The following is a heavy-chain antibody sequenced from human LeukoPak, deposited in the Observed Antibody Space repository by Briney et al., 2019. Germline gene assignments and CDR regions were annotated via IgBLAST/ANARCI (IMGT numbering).Heavy chain of an antibody. J-gene: IGHJ4*02. D-gene: IGHD3-10*01. V-gene: IGHV3-11*01. CDR1: AFTPSDYY. Sequence: SLCPSSAPSAFTPSDYYISCIRHPPGEWLEWDSYISRGVTPIYYTDSMKGRFTISRNNPKNPLYMQINSLRAEDTAVYYCASTMVRGVIYDYWGQGTLVTVSS. CDR2: ISRGVTPI. CDR3: ASTMVRGVIYDY.